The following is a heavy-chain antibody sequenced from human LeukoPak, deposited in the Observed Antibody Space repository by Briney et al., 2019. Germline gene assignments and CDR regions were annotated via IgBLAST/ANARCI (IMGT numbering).Heavy chain of an antibody. Sequence: GGSLRLSCAVSSITLSNYGMSWVRQAPGKGLEWVAGISDRGSRTNYADSVKGRFTISRDNSKNTPYLQMNTLRAEDTAVYYCARASGYSGYDPFDYWGQGTLVTVSS. D-gene: IGHD5-12*01. V-gene: IGHV3-23*01. CDR1: SITLSNYG. J-gene: IGHJ4*02. CDR2: ISDRGSRT. CDR3: ARASGYSGYDPFDY.